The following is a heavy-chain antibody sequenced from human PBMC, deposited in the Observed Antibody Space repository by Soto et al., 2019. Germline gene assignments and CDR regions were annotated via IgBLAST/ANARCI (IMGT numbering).Heavy chain of an antibody. D-gene: IGHD3-10*01. CDR3: ARGEWFGDGYYYGLDV. J-gene: IGHJ6*02. V-gene: IGHV1-3*04. CDR1: GYTFTTYA. Sequence: GASVKVSCKASGYTFTTYAMHWVRQAPGQRLEWMGWINIDNGNTKYSQKFQGRVTITRDTSANTAYMELRSLTSEDTTVYYCARGEWFGDGYYYGLDVWGQGTTVTVSS. CDR2: INIDNGNT.